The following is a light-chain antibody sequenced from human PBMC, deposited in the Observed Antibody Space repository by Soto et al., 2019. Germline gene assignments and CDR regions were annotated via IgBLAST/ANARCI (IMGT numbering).Light chain of an antibody. V-gene: IGLV2-11*01. CDR2: DVS. CDR3: CSYAGSYTYV. CDR1: SSDVGGYNY. Sequence: QSVLTQPRSVSESPGQSVTISCTGTSSDVGGYNYVSWYQQHPGKAPKLMIYDVSKRPSGVPDRFSGSKSGNTASLTISGLQAEDEADYYCCSYAGSYTYVFGTGTKVTGL. J-gene: IGLJ1*01.